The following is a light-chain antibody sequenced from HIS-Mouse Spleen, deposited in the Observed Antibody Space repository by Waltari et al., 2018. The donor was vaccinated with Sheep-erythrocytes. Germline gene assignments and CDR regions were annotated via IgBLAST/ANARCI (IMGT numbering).Light chain of an antibody. Sequence: QSALTQPRSVSGSPGQSVTISCTGTSSDVGGYNYVSWYQQHPGKAPKLMIYDVSKRPQGVPDRFSGSKSANTASLTISGLQAEDEADYYCCSYAGSYNHVFATGTKVTVL. CDR3: CSYAGSYNHV. V-gene: IGLV2-11*01. J-gene: IGLJ1*01. CDR1: SSDVGGYNY. CDR2: DVS.